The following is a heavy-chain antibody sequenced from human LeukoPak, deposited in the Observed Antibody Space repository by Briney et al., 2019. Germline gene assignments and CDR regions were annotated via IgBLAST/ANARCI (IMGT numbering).Heavy chain of an antibody. J-gene: IGHJ6*03. CDR3: ARVMRSGYGGNSDYNYYYYMDV. CDR2: ISSNGGST. V-gene: IGHV3-64*01. CDR1: GFTFSSYA. Sequence: GGSLRLSCAASGFTFSSYAMHWVRQAPGKGLEYVSAISSNGGSTYYANSVKGRFTISRDNSKNTLYLQMGSLRTEDMAVYYCARVMRSGYGGNSDYNYYYYMDVWGKGTTVTVSS. D-gene: IGHD4-23*01.